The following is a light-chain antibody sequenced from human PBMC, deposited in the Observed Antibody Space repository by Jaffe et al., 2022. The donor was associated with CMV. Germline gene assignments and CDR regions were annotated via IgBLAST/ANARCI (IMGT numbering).Light chain of an antibody. CDR2: GAS. V-gene: IGKV3-15*01. Sequence: ERVMTQSPATLSVSPGERVTLSCRASQSVSSNLAWYQQKPGQAPRLLIYGASTRATGIPARFRGSGSGTEFTLTISSLQSEDFAIYYCQQYNNWPPLTFGGGTKVEIK. J-gene: IGKJ4*01. CDR1: QSVSSN. CDR3: QQYNNWPPLT.